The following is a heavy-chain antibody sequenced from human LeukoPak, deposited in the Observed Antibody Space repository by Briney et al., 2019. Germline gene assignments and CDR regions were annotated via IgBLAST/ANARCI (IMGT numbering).Heavy chain of an antibody. Sequence: PGGSLRLSCAAPGFTFSNYMSWARQAPGKGLEWVTVIYSGGSTYYPDSVKGRFTISRDNSKNTLYLQMNSLRAEDTAVYYCARGWSGYDTVAQDAFDIWGQGTMVTVSS. J-gene: IGHJ3*02. CDR3: ARGWSGYDTVAQDAFDI. V-gene: IGHV3-66*01. CDR1: GFTFSNY. CDR2: IYSGGST. D-gene: IGHD5-12*01.